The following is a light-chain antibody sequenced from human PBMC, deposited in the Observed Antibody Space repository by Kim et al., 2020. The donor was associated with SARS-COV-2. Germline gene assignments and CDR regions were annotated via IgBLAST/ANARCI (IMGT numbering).Light chain of an antibody. CDR2: GAS. V-gene: IGKV3-20*01. CDR1: QSVSSSY. Sequence: DIVLTQSPGTLSLSPGERATLSCRASQSVSSSYLAWYQQKPGQAPRLLIYGASSRATGIPDRFSGSGSGTDFTLTISRLEPEDFAVYYCQQYDMKLTFGGGTKVDIK. J-gene: IGKJ4*01. CDR3: QQYDMKLT.